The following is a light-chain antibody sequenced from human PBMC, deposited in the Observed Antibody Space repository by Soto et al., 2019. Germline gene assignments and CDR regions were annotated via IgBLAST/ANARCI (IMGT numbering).Light chain of an antibody. CDR2: GAS. J-gene: IGKJ1*01. CDR1: QSVSSSY. V-gene: IGKV3D-20*02. CDR3: QQRSNWPPT. Sequence: DIVLTQSPGTLSLSPGERATLSCRASQSVSSSYLAWYQQKPGQAPRLLIYGASSRATGIPDRFSGSGSGTDFTLTITSLEPEDFAVYYCQQRSNWPPTFGQGTKVDI.